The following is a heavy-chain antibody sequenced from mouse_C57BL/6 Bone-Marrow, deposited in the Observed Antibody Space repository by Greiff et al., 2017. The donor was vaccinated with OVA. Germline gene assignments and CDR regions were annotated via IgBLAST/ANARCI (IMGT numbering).Heavy chain of an antibody. CDR3: RTYYYGSRSYWYFDV. CDR2: IWRGGST. V-gene: IGHV2-5*01. Sequence: VKLMESGPGLVQPSQSLSITCTVSGFSLTSYGVHWVRQSPGKGLEWLGVIWRGGSTDYNAAFMSRLSITKDNSKSQVFFKMNSLQADDTAIYYCRTYYYGSRSYWYFDVWGTGTTVTVSS. D-gene: IGHD1-1*01. CDR1: GFSLTSYG. J-gene: IGHJ1*03.